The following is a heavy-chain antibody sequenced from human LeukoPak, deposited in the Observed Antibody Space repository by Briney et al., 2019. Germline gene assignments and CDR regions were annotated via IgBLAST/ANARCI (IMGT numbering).Heavy chain of an antibody. Sequence: SETLSLTCTVSVGSISSDYWRCIRRPPGKVLEGIEDSYYSRSTNYNPSRKSRVNISLDTSKNQFSLKLSSVPAADTAVYYCAGRRVGATASYYYGMDVWGQGTTVTVSS. D-gene: IGHD1-26*01. CDR3: AGRRVGATASYYYGMDV. V-gene: IGHV4-59*08. CDR2: SYYSRST. CDR1: VGSISSDY. J-gene: IGHJ6*02.